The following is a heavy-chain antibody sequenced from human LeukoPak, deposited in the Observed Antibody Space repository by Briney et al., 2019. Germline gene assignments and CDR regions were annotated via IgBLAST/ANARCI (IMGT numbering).Heavy chain of an antibody. CDR1: GYRFTCYW. J-gene: IGHJ4*02. D-gene: IGHD3-10*01. CDR2: IYPGDSDT. CDR3: ARPHYGSGSYSFDY. V-gene: IGHV5-51*01. Sequence: GEALQISCKGCGYRFTCYWIGWVRQLRGKVLEWMGIIYPGDSDTRYSPSFQGQVTISADKSISTAYLQWSSLKASDTAMYYCARPHYGSGSYSFDYWGQGTLVTVSS.